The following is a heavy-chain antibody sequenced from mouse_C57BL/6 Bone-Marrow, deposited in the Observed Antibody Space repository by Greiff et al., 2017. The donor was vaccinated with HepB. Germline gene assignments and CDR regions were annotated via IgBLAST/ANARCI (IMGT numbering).Heavy chain of an antibody. Sequence: VQLQQSGPELVKPGASVKISCKASGYTFTDYYMNWVKQSHGKSLEWIGDINPNNGGTSYNQKFKGKATLTVDKSSSTAYMELRSLTSEDSAVYYCTLLAYAMDYWGQGTSVTVSS. J-gene: IGHJ4*01. CDR1: GYTFTDYY. CDR2: INPNNGGT. V-gene: IGHV1-26*01. CDR3: TLLAYAMDY. D-gene: IGHD1-1*01.